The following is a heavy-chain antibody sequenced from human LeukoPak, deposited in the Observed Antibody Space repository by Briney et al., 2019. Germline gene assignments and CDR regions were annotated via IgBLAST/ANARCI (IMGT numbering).Heavy chain of an antibody. J-gene: IGHJ4*02. V-gene: IGHV3-21*01. CDR2: ISSSSSYI. CDR3: ARDQSEPRGSSFDY. CDR1: GFTFSSYS. D-gene: IGHD6-6*01. Sequence: GSLRLSCAASGFTFSSYSMNWVRQAPGKGLEWVSSISSSSSYIYCADSVKGRFTISRDNAKNSLYLQMNSLRAEDTAVYYCARDQSEPRGSSFDYWGQGTLVTVSS.